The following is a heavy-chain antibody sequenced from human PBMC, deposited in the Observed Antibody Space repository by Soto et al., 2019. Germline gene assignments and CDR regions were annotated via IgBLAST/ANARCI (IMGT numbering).Heavy chain of an antibody. D-gene: IGHD3-9*01. CDR2: ISAYNGNT. Sequence: SVKVSCKAFGYTFTSYVISWVRQGPGGGLEWMGWISAYNGNTNYAQKLQGRVTMTTDTSTSTAYMELRSLRSDDTAVYHCARETGNPYYYYYAMDVWGQGTTVTVS. CDR1: GYTFTSYV. CDR3: ARETGNPYYYYYAMDV. J-gene: IGHJ6*02. V-gene: IGHV1-18*01.